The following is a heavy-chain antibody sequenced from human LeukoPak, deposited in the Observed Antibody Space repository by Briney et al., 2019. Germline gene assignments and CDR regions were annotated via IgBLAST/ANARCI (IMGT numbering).Heavy chain of an antibody. CDR2: IRGKGFSDPP. Sequence: GGSLRLSCAASRFTFIDYAIHWVRPAAGKGLAWVGRIRGKGFSDPPAYAASEKDRFTISRDDSESTAYLRMNSLKAEDTAVYYCTVPQSGGNWFDPWGPGTQVTVSS. J-gene: IGHJ5*02. D-gene: IGHD3-16*01. CDR3: TVPQSGGNWFDP. V-gene: IGHV3-73*01. CDR1: RFTFIDYA.